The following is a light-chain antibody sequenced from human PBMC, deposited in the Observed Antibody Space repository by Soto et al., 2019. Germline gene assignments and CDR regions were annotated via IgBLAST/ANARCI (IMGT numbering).Light chain of an antibody. CDR3: QSFDISLGGPI. Sequence: QPVLTQPPSVSGAPGQRVTISCTGNSSNIGASYDVHWCQHLPGRAPKLLIYHNNIRPSGVPDRFFGSKSGTSASLAITGLQAEDEADYFCQSFDISLGGPIFGGGTKVTVL. J-gene: IGLJ2*01. CDR1: SSNIGASYD. CDR2: HNN. V-gene: IGLV1-40*01.